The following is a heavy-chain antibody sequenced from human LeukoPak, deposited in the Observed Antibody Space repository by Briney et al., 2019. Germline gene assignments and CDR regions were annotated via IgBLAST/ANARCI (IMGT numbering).Heavy chain of an antibody. CDR1: EFDFTSHA. CDR3: ANEIRPNDY. V-gene: IGHV3-23*01. Sequence: GGSLRLSCAASEFDFTSHAMTWVRQAPGKGLEWVSAISISGTKAYYADSVKGRFTISRDNSKNTLYLQMNSLRVEDTAVYYCANEIRPNDYWGQGTLVTVSS. CDR2: ISISGTKA. J-gene: IGHJ4*02.